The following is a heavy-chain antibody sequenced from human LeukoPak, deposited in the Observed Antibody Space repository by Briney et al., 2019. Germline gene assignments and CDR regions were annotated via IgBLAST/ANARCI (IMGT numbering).Heavy chain of an antibody. J-gene: IGHJ4*02. V-gene: IGHV4-31*03. CDR1: GGSISSGGYY. CDR2: IYYSGST. Sequence: SETLSLTCTVSGGSISSGGYYWSWIRHHPGKGLEWIGYIYYSGSTYYSPSLKSRVTISVDTSKNQFSLKLSSVTAADTAVYYCARTQMAYYDSSGSVDYWGQGTLVTVSS. D-gene: IGHD3-22*01. CDR3: ARTQMAYYDSSGSVDY.